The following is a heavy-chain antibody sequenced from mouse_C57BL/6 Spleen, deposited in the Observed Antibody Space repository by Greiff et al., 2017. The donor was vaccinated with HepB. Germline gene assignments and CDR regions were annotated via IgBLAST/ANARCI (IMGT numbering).Heavy chain of an antibody. CDR1: GYTFTSYW. J-gene: IGHJ1*03. V-gene: IGHV1-69*01. CDR3: ARKGGKHYWYFDV. D-gene: IGHD1-1*02. Sequence: VQLQQPGAELVMPGASVKLSCKASGYTFTSYWMHWVKQRPGQGFEWIGEIDPSDSYTNYNQKFKGKSTLTVDKSSSTAYMQLSSLTSEDSAVYYCARKGGKHYWYFDVWGTGTTVTVSS. CDR2: IDPSDSYT.